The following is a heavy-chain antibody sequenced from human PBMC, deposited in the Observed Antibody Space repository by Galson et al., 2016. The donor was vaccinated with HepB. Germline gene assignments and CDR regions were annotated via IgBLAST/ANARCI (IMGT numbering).Heavy chain of an antibody. D-gene: IGHD3-22*01. J-gene: IGHJ4*02. CDR1: GYTFTSYH. CDR2: INPSGGFA. CDR3: ARDRGYSAEFDS. Sequence: SVKVSCKASGYTFTSYHMNWVRQAPGQGPEWMGIINPSGGFASYAQKFQGRVTVTRDTSTSTVYMELTSLRFEDTAMYYCARDRGYSAEFDSWGQGTLVTVSS. V-gene: IGHV1-46*01.